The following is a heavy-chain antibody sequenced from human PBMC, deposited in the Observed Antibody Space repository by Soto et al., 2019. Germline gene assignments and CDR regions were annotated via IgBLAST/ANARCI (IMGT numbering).Heavy chain of an antibody. Sequence: PGGSLRLSCAASGLTFSNVWMTWVRQAPGKGLEWVGRIKSKSDGETADVAAPVKARFTISRDDSKNTVFLEMNSLKSEDTAQYYCAITAMINRDSSTSFDYWGRGTQVTVSS. V-gene: IGHV3-15*01. J-gene: IGHJ4*02. D-gene: IGHD5-18*01. CDR3: AITAMINRDSSTSFDY. CDR2: IKSKSDGETA. CDR1: GLTFSNVW.